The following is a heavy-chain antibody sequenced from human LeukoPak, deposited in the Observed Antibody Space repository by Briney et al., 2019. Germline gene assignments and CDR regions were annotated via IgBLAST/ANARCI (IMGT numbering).Heavy chain of an antibody. Sequence: PGGSLRLSCAASGFTFSSYGMQWVRQAPGKGLEWVAFIRYDGSNKYCADSVKGRFTISRDNSKNTLYLQMNSLRAEDTAVYYCAKDRGLTGDLRGFDYWGQGTLVTVSS. CDR3: AKDRGLTGDLRGFDY. CDR1: GFTFSSYG. CDR2: IRYDGSNK. D-gene: IGHD7-27*01. J-gene: IGHJ4*02. V-gene: IGHV3-30*02.